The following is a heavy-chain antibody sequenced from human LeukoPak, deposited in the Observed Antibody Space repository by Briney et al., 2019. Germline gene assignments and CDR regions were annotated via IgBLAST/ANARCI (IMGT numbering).Heavy chain of an antibody. V-gene: IGHV4-34*01. Sequence: SETLSLTCAVYGGSFSGYYWGWIRQPPGKGLEWIGEINHSGSTNYNPSLKSRVTISVDTSKNQFSLKLSSVTAADTAVYYCARGQVGATPKYYFDYWGQGTLVTVSS. CDR3: ARGQVGATPKYYFDY. D-gene: IGHD1-26*01. CDR1: GGSFSGYY. CDR2: INHSGST. J-gene: IGHJ4*02.